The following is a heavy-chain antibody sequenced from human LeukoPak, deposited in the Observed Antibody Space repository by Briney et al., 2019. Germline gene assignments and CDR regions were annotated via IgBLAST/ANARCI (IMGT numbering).Heavy chain of an antibody. D-gene: IGHD6-13*01. Sequence: KDGESLKISCKGSGYRFTSYWIGWVRRTPGKGLEWMGIIYPGDSDTRYSPSFQGQVTISVDKSISTAYLQWNSLKASDTGMYYCAREYSSSWYGYFDLWGRGTLVTVSS. V-gene: IGHV5-51*01. CDR1: GYRFTSYW. J-gene: IGHJ2*01. CDR3: AREYSSSWYGYFDL. CDR2: IYPGDSDT.